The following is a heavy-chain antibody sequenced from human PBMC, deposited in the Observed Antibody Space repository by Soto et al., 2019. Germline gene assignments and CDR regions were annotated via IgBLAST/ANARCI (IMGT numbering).Heavy chain of an antibody. J-gene: IGHJ5*02. V-gene: IGHV1-18*01. CDR1: GYTFTSYG. CDR3: ARDSEALRYFDWLPRILKTVNWFDP. CDR2: ISAYNGNT. Sequence: GASVKVSCKASGYTFTSYGISWVRQAPGQGLEWMGWISAYNGNTNYAQKLQGRVTMTTDTSTSTAYMELRSLRSDDTAVYYCARDSEALRYFDWLPRILKTVNWFDPWGQGTLVTVSS. D-gene: IGHD3-9*01.